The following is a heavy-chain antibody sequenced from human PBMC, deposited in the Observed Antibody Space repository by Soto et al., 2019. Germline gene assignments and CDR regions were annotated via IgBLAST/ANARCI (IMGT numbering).Heavy chain of an antibody. J-gene: IGHJ3*01. CDR2: IYYSGTT. D-gene: IGHD3-22*01. V-gene: IGHV4-61*01. Sequence: PSETLSLTCSVSGGSVSNGRYFWSWIRQPPGKGLEWVAYIYYSGTTDFNPSLKSRVTLSVDTSKKQFSLKLRSVTAADTAVYYRAVVRSSSETSGYFGNFDFWGQGTMVTVSS. CDR1: GGSVSNGRYF. CDR3: AVVRSSSETSGYFGNFDF.